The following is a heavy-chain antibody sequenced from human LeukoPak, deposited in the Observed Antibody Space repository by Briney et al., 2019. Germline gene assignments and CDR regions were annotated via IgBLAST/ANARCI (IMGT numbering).Heavy chain of an antibody. CDR3: ARAQMAYDPGWGIYRIDWFDP. D-gene: IGHD3-16*02. J-gene: IGHJ5*02. CDR2: MNPKSGNT. V-gene: IGHV1-8*01. Sequence: ASVKVSCKASGYSFNNYDINWVRQATGQGLEWMGWMNPKSGNTGNAQKFQGRISLTMNTSISTASMELSGLTSEGTAVYYCARAQMAYDPGWGIYRIDWFDPWGQGTLVTVSS. CDR1: GYSFNNYD.